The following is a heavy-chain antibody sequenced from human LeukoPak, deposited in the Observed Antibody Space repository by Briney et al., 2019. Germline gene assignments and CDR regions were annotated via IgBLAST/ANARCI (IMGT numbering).Heavy chain of an antibody. D-gene: IGHD2/OR15-2a*01. Sequence: PGGSLRLSCAASGFSFSSYSMNWVRQAPGKGLEWVSSITRSGTYKNSAGSLNGRFTISRDNSKNSLYLHMNSLRVEDTAVYYCARDSGTDLVSIQRPNALDIWGQGTLVTVSS. CDR2: ITRSGTYK. CDR3: ARDSGTDLVSIQRPNALDI. V-gene: IGHV3-21*06. CDR1: GFSFSSYS. J-gene: IGHJ3*02.